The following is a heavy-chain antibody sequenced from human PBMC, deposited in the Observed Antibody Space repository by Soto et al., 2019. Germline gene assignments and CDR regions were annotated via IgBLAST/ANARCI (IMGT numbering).Heavy chain of an antibody. V-gene: IGHV3-53*01. J-gene: IGHJ4*02. CDR1: GFTFSSYG. CDR2: IYSGGST. Sequence: GGSLRLSCAASGFTFSSYGMHWVRQAPGKGLEWVSVIYSGGSTYYADSVKGRFTIYRDNSKNTLYLQMNSLRAEDTAVYYCARDSSGWHDYWGQGTLVTVSS. D-gene: IGHD6-19*01. CDR3: ARDSSGWHDY.